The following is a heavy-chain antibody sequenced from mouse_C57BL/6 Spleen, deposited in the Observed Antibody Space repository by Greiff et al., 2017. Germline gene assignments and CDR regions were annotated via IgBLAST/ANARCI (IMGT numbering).Heavy chain of an antibody. Sequence: VQRVESGAELMKPGASVKLSCKATGYTFTGYWIEWVQQRPGHGLEWIGEILPGSGSTNYNEKFKGKATFTADTSSNTAYMQLSSLTTEDSAIYYCARWDSNYLYYYAMDYWGQGTSVTVSS. J-gene: IGHJ4*01. V-gene: IGHV1-9*01. D-gene: IGHD2-5*01. CDR3: ARWDSNYLYYYAMDY. CDR2: ILPGSGST. CDR1: GYTFTGYW.